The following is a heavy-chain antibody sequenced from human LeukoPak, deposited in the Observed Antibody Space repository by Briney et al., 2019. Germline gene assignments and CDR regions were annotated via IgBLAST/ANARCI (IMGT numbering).Heavy chain of an antibody. D-gene: IGHD3-10*01. J-gene: IGHJ5*02. CDR2: ISAYNGNT. Sequence: ASVKVSCKASGYTFSRYGISWVRQAPGQGLEWMGWISAYNGNTDYAQKFQGRVTMTTETSTTTAYMELRSLRSDDTAVFYCARARGWFDPWGQGTLVTVSS. CDR1: GYTFSRYG. V-gene: IGHV1-18*01. CDR3: ARARGWFDP.